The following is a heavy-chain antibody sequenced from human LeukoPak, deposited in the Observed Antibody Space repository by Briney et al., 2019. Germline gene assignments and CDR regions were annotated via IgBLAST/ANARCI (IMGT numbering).Heavy chain of an antibody. CDR2: INPHDSDT. V-gene: IGHV5-51*01. D-gene: IGHD5-24*01. Sequence: GESLKISCKGSVYSFPSYWIGWVRQMPGKGLEWMGLINPHDSDTRYNPSFQGHVTISADKSLSTAYLQWSSLEASDTAMYYCVRREGDGYRFDYWGQGTLVTVSS. CDR1: VYSFPSYW. CDR3: VRREGDGYRFDY. J-gene: IGHJ4*02.